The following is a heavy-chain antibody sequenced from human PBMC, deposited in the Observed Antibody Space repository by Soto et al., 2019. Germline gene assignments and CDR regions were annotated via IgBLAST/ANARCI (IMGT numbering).Heavy chain of an antibody. CDR2: INPNTGDT. CDR3: ARDGHRSGDY. CDR1: EYRFTAYY. J-gene: IGHJ4*02. V-gene: IGHV1-2*02. Sequence: QVQLVQSGAEVKKPGASVKVSCKASEYRFTAYYIHWVRQAPGQGLEWMGLINPNTGDTNYAQNFQGRVTMTRDTSISTACMELSRLRSDDTAIYYCARDGHRSGDYWGQGTLVTVSS. D-gene: IGHD1-26*01.